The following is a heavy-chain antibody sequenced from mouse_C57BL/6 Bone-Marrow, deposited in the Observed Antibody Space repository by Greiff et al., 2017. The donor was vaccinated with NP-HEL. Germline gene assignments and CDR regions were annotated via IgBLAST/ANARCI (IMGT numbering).Heavy chain of an antibody. D-gene: IGHD2-4*01. CDR1: GFNIKDDY. V-gene: IGHV14-4*01. Sequence: VHVKQSGAELVRPGASVKLSCTASGFNIKDDYMHWVKQRPEQGLEWIGWIDPENGDTEYASKFQGKATITADTSSNTAYLQLSSLTSEDTAVYYCTPLYDYPFAYWGQGTLVTASA. CDR3: TPLYDYPFAY. J-gene: IGHJ3*01. CDR2: IDPENGDT.